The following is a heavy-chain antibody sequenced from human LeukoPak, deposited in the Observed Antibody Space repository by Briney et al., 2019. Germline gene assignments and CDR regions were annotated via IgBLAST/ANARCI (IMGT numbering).Heavy chain of an antibody. V-gene: IGHV3-30-3*01. CDR2: ISYDGSNK. CDR1: GLTFSSYA. Sequence: GGSLRLSCAASGLTFSSYAIHWVRQAPGKGLEWVAVISYDGSNKYYADSVKGRFTISRDNSKNTLYLQMNSLRAEDTAVYYCARGGRYCSSTSCYGNWFDPWGQGTLVTVSS. D-gene: IGHD2-2*01. CDR3: ARGGRYCSSTSCYGNWFDP. J-gene: IGHJ5*02.